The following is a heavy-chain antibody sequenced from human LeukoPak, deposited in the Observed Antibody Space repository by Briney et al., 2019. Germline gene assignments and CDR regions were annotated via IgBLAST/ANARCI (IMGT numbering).Heavy chain of an antibody. J-gene: IGHJ3*02. CDR2: INPNSGGT. CDR3: ARSTGYNWNDFAFDI. Sequence: GASVKVSCKASGYTFTGYYMHWVRQAPGQGLEWMGWINPNSGGTNYAQKFQGRVTMTRDTSISTAYMELSRLRSDDTAVYYCARSTGYNWNDFAFDIWGQGTMVTVSS. D-gene: IGHD1-1*01. V-gene: IGHV1-2*02. CDR1: GYTFTGYY.